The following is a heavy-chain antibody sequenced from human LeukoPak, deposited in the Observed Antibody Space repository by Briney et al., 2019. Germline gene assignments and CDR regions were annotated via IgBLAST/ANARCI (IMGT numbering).Heavy chain of an antibody. Sequence: SETLSLTCTVPGGSISSHYWSWIRQPPGKGLEWIGYIYYSGSTNYNPSLKSRVTISVDTSKNQFSLKLSSVTAADTAVYYCARVSQLWLLEYWGQGTLVTVSS. CDR2: IYYSGST. CDR3: ARVSQLWLLEY. V-gene: IGHV4-59*11. J-gene: IGHJ4*02. D-gene: IGHD5-18*01. CDR1: GGSISSHY.